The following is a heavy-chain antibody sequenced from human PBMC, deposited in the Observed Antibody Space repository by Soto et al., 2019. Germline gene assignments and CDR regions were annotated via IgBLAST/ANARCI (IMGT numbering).Heavy chain of an antibody. CDR3: AREGYDYVWGSYRSDYFDY. Sequence: GGSLRLSCAASGFTFSSYWMSWVRQAPGKGLEWVANIKQDGSEKYYVDSVKGRFTISRDNAKNSLYLQMNSLRAEDTAVYYCAREGYDYVWGSYRSDYFDYWGQGTLVTVS. D-gene: IGHD3-16*02. CDR1: GFTFSSYW. V-gene: IGHV3-7*01. CDR2: IKQDGSEK. J-gene: IGHJ4*02.